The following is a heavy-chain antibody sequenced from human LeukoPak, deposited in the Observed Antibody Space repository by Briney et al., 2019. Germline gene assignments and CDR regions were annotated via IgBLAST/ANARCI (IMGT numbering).Heavy chain of an antibody. CDR1: GFPFSSYG. D-gene: IGHD3-3*01. Sequence: GGSLRLSCVASGFPFSSYGMHWVRQAPGKGLEWVGRIKSKTDGGTTDYAAPVKGRFTISRDDSKNTLYLQMNSLKTEDTAVYYCTTENYDFWSGYLNWFDPWGQGTLVTVSS. J-gene: IGHJ5*02. CDR2: IKSKTDGGTT. V-gene: IGHV3-15*01. CDR3: TTENYDFWSGYLNWFDP.